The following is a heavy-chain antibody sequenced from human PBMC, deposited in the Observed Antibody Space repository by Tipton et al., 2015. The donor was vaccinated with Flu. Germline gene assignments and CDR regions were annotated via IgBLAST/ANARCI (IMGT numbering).Heavy chain of an antibody. CDR1: GYPFTSFD. CDR3: AGGPMARHTGGPSNDF. V-gene: IGHV1-8*01. D-gene: IGHD3-16*01. CDR2: MSPNSGNT. Sequence: QLVQSGAEVKKPGASVKVSCKTSGYPFTSFDINWVRQATGQGLEWLGWMSPNSGNTGYAHKLQGRVTMTRNTSISTAYMELSGLTPGATAVYSCAGGPMARHTGGPSNDFWGQGTLVTVSS. J-gene: IGHJ4*02.